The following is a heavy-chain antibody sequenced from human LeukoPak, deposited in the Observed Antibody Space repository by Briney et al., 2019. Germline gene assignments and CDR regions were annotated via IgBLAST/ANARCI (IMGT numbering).Heavy chain of an antibody. J-gene: IGHJ6*03. CDR1: GGSISSGSYY. CDR2: IYTSGST. D-gene: IGHD2-2*01. V-gene: IGHV4-61*02. CDR3: ARGDCSSTSCYAKDYYYYYMDV. Sequence: SETLSLTCTVSGGSISSGSYYWSWIRQPAGKGLEWIGRIYTSGSTNYNPSLKSRVTISVDTSKNQFSLKLSSVTAADTAVYYCARGDCSSTSCYAKDYYYYYMDVWGKGTTVTISS.